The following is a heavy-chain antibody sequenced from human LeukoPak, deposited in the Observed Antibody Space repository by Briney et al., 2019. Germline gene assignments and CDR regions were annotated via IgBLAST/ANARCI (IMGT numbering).Heavy chain of an antibody. CDR2: IRQDGSEK. D-gene: IGHD4-11*01. Sequence: GGSLRLSCAASGFTFSTYWMNWVRQAPGKGLGWVANIRQDGSEKYFVDSVKGRFTISRDNAKNSLYLQMNSLRAEDTAVYYCAGSNSLDYYYGMDVWGQGTTVTVSS. CDR1: GFTFSTYW. J-gene: IGHJ6*02. V-gene: IGHV3-7*01. CDR3: AGSNSLDYYYGMDV.